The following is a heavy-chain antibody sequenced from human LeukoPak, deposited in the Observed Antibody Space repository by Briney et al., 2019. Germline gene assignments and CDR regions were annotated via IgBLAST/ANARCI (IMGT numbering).Heavy chain of an antibody. J-gene: IGHJ4*02. CDR1: GFTFSSYW. CDR2: IKEDGGEK. Sequence: GGSLRLSCAASGFTFSSYWMTWVRQAPGRGLEWVASIKEDGGEKYNVDSVKGRFTSSRDNAKNSLYLQMNSLTAEDTGVYYCARDYGYNNDWFGAPFDYWGQGTLVTVSS. CDR3: ARDYGYNNDWFGAPFDY. D-gene: IGHD3-9*01. V-gene: IGHV3-7*01.